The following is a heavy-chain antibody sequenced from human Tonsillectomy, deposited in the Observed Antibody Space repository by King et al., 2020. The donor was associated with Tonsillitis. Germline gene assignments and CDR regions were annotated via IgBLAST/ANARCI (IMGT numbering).Heavy chain of an antibody. J-gene: IGHJ2*01. CDR3: AKEIKQVAGDWYFDL. V-gene: IGHV3-30*18. CDR2: IGNDGSVT. D-gene: IGHD6-19*01. Sequence: HVQLVESGGGVVQPGRSLRLSCAASGFTFSRYGRHWVRQSPGEGLEWVAVIGNDGSVTYYEDSVKGRFTLSRDNSENTLYMQMNSLRVEDTAVYYCAKEIKQVAGDWYFDLWGRGTLVIVSS. CDR1: GFTFSRYG.